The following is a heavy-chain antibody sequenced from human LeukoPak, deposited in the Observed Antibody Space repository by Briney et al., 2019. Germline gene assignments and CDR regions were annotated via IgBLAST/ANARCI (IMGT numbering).Heavy chain of an antibody. Sequence: GGSLRLSCAASGFTFSSYGMHWVRQAPGKGLEWVTVISYDGSSKYYADSVKGRFTLSRDNSKNTLYLHMNSLRAEDTAVYYCAKDTGFGSGGYYYAMDVWGQGTTVTVSS. CDR3: AKDTGFGSGGYYYAMDV. D-gene: IGHD6-19*01. CDR1: GFTFSSYG. J-gene: IGHJ6*02. CDR2: ISYDGSSK. V-gene: IGHV3-30*18.